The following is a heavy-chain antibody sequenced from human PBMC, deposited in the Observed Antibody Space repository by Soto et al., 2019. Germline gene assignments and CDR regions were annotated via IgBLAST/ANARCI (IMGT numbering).Heavy chain of an antibody. CDR3: ARVTQAVAADY. CDR2: ISYDGSNR. CDR1: GLTLSNYA. Sequence: QVQLVESGGGVVQPGRSLRLSCAASGLTLSNYAMHWVRQAPGKGLEWVAVISYDGSNRYYADSVKGRFTISRDNSKNTLYLQMYSLRAEDTAVYYCARVTQAVAADYWGQGTLVTVSS. J-gene: IGHJ4*02. V-gene: IGHV3-30-3*01. D-gene: IGHD6-19*01.